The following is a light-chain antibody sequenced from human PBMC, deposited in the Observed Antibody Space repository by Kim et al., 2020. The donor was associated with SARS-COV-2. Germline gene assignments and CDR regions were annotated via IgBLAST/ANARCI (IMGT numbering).Light chain of an antibody. J-gene: IGLJ2*01. Sequence: PGQPVTISCTGGSKNIWFYNYVSWYQHHPGRAPKLIIYDVTKRHSGVPDRFSGSKSGNTASLTVSGLQSEDEADYYCCSYAGDYVIFGGGTQLTVL. CDR2: DVT. V-gene: IGLV2-11*01. CDR3: CSYAGDYVI. CDR1: SKNIWFYNY.